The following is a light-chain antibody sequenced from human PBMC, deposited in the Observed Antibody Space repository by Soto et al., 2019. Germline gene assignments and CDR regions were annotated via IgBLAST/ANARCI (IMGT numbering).Light chain of an antibody. J-gene: IGKJ1*01. CDR3: QQYNNGPWT. CDR2: GAS. Sequence: EIVMTQSPATLSVSPGERATLSCRASQSVSSNLAWYQQKPGQAPRLLIYGASTRATGIPARFSGSGSGTAFTLTISSRQSEDVAVYYCQQYNNGPWTFGQGTKVEIK. CDR1: QSVSSN. V-gene: IGKV3-15*01.